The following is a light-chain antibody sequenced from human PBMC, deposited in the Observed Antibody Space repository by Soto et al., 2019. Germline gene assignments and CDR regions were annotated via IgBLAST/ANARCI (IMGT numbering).Light chain of an antibody. CDR1: SSDVGSYNL. CDR2: EGS. Sequence: QSALTQPASVSGSPGQSITISCTGTSSDVGSYNLVSWYQQHPGKAPKLKIYEGSKRPSGVSNRFSGSKSGNTASLTISGLQAEDEADYYCCSYAGSSTLYVFGTGNKVTVL. CDR3: CSYAGSSTLYV. V-gene: IGLV2-23*01. J-gene: IGLJ1*01.